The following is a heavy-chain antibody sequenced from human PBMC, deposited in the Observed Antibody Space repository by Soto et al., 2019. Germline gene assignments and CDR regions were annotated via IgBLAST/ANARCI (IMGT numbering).Heavy chain of an antibody. CDR2: ISAYNGNT. Sequence: QVQLVQSGAEVKKPGASVKVSCKASGYTFTSYGISWVRQAPGQGLEWMGWISAYNGNTNYAQKLQGRFTMTTATSTSTAYMELRSLRSDDTAVYYCARSGCSGGSCYSYSFDYWGQGTLVTVSS. D-gene: IGHD2-15*01. CDR1: GYTFTSYG. J-gene: IGHJ4*02. CDR3: ARSGCSGGSCYSYSFDY. V-gene: IGHV1-18*01.